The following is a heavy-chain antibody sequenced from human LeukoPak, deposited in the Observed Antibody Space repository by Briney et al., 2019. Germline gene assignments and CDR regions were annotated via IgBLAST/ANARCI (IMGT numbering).Heavy chain of an antibody. D-gene: IGHD1/OR15-1a*01. Sequence: GESLKISCTGPPXMFISYCIAWVRQKPGEGLEWLGIINPTDSDLRYSPSFQGQVTMSVDRSISTAYLQWSSLEVSDTAMYYCVRRPTRTGASLDSWAQGTLVTVSS. CDR3: VRRPTRTGASLDS. J-gene: IGHJ4*02. CDR1: PXMFISYC. CDR2: INPTDSDL. V-gene: IGHV5-51*01.